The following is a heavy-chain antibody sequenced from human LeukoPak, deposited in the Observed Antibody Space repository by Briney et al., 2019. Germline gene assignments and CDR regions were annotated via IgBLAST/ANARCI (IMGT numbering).Heavy chain of an antibody. CDR3: ARDVGVRLWSGYDNWFDP. D-gene: IGHD3-3*01. CDR2: NNPSGGST. J-gene: IGHJ5*02. V-gene: IGHV1-46*01. Sequence: ASVKVSCKASGYTFTSYYMHWVRQAPGQGLEWMGINNPSGGSTSYAQKFQGRVTMTRDTSTSTVYMELSSLRSEDTAVYYCARDVGVRLWSGYDNWFDPWGQGTLVTVSS. CDR1: GYTFTSYY.